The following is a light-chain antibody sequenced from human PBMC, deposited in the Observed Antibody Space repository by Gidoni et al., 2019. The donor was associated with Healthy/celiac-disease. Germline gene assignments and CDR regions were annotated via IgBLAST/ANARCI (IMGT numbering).Light chain of an antibody. V-gene: IGKV3-20*01. J-gene: IGKJ4*01. Sequence: EIVLTQSPVTLSLSPGERSNLSCRTRQSVSSSYLAWYQQKPGQAPRLLIYCASSRATGIPDRFSGSGSGTDFTLTISRLEPEDFAVYYCQQYGSSPLTFGGGTKVEIK. CDR1: QSVSSSY. CDR3: QQYGSSPLT. CDR2: CAS.